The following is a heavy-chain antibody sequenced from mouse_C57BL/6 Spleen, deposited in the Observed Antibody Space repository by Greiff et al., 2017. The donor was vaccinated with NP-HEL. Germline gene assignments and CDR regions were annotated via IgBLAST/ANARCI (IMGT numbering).Heavy chain of an antibody. J-gene: IGHJ2*01. CDR1: GFTFSDAW. CDR3: TRGYYDYDDYFDY. V-gene: IGHV6-6*01. CDR2: IRNKANNHAT. Sequence: EVKVEESGGGLVQPGGSMKLSCAASGFTFSDAWMDWVRQSPEKGLEWVAEIRNKANNHATYYAESVKGRFTISRDDSKSSVYLQMNSLRAEDTGIYYCTRGYYDYDDYFDYWGQGTTLTVSS. D-gene: IGHD2-4*01.